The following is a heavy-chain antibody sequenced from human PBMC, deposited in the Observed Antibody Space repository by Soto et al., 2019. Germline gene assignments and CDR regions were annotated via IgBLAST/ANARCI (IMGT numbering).Heavy chain of an antibody. D-gene: IGHD1-1*01. CDR1: GYAFTTYG. CDR3: AGGRYGDY. CDR2: ISAHNGNT. V-gene: IGHV1-18*01. J-gene: IGHJ4*02. Sequence: QVHLVQSGAEVKKPGASVKVSCKGSGYAFTTYGITWVRQAPGQGLEWMGWISAHNGNTNYAQKLQGRVTVTRDTSTSTAYMELRSLRSDDTAVYYCAGGRYGDYWGQGDLVTVSS.